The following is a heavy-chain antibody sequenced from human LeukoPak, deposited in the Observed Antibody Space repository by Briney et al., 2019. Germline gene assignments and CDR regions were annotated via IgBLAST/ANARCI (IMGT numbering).Heavy chain of an antibody. CDR1: GYTVTGYY. CDR3: AREATVGATEVYYFDY. J-gene: IGHJ4*02. D-gene: IGHD1-26*01. CDR2: INPNSGGT. V-gene: IGHV1-2*02. Sequence: GASVKVSCKASGYTVTGYYMHWVRQAPGQGLEWMGWINPNSGGTNYAQKFQGRVTMTRDTSISTAYMELSRLRSDDTAVYYCAREATVGATEVYYFDYWGQGTLVTVSS.